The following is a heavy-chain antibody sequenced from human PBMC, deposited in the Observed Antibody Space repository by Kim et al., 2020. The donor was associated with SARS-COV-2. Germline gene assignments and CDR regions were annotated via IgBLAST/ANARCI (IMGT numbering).Heavy chain of an antibody. D-gene: IGHD2-8*01. CDR1: GDSISSGGYY. Sequence: SETLSLTCTVSGDSISSGGYYWSWIRHHPGKALEWIGYIYYSGNTFYSPSLKSRVSMSVDTSKNEFSLKLSSVTAADTAVYYCARGDYASVGYHFDSWGRGTLVTVSS. CDR3: ARGDYASVGYHFDS. V-gene: IGHV4-31*03. CDR2: IYYSGNT. J-gene: IGHJ4*02.